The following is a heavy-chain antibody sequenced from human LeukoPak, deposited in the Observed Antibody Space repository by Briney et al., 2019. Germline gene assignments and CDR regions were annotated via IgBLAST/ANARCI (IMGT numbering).Heavy chain of an antibody. Sequence: GRSLRLSCAASGFTFSSYAMHWVRQAPGKGLEWVAVISYDGSNKYYADSVKGRFTISRDNSKNTLYLQMNSLRAEDTAVYYCARVGYIDEGIDYWGQGTLVTVSS. V-gene: IGHV3-30*04. J-gene: IGHJ4*02. CDR1: GFTFSSYA. CDR2: ISYDGSNK. D-gene: IGHD5-24*01. CDR3: ARVGYIDEGIDY.